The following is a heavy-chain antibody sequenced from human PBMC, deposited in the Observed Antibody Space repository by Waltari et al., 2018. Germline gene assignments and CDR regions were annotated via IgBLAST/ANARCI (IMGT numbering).Heavy chain of an antibody. J-gene: IGHJ4*02. Sequence: QLQLQESGPGLVKPSETLSLTCTVSGGSISSSSYYWGWIRQPPGKGLEWIGSIYYRGRTYCNPSLSSRVVISVDTSKNQFSLKLSSVTAADTAVYYCAREDKSRQYYDFWSGLFDYWGQGTLVTVSS. V-gene: IGHV4-39*07. CDR1: GGSISSSSYY. D-gene: IGHD3-3*01. CDR2: IYYRGRT. CDR3: AREDKSRQYYDFWSGLFDY.